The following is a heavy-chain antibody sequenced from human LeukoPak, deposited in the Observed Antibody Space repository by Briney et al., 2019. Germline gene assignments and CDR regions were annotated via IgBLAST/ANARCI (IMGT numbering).Heavy chain of an antibody. D-gene: IGHD2-2*01. CDR3: ARDPWGYCSSTSCPTSDY. Sequence: ASVKVSCKASGYTFTGYYMHWVRQAPGQGVEWMGWIKPNSGGTNYAQKVQGRVTMTRDTSISTAYMELSRLRSDDTAVYYCARDPWGYCSSTSCPTSDYWGQGTLVTVSS. CDR2: IKPNSGGT. CDR1: GYTFTGYY. J-gene: IGHJ4*02. V-gene: IGHV1-2*02.